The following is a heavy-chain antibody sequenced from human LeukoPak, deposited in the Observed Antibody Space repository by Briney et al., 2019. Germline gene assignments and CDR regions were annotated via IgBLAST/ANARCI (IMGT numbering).Heavy chain of an antibody. V-gene: IGHV1-69*04. Sequence: ASVKVSCKASGGTFSSYAISWVRQAPGQGLEWMGRIIPILGIANYAQKFQGRVTITADKSTSTAYMELSSLRSEDTAVYYCARGTEEYSKSSGWFDPWGQGTLVIVSS. J-gene: IGHJ5*02. CDR2: IIPILGIA. CDR1: GGTFSSYA. CDR3: ARGTEEYSKSSGWFDP. D-gene: IGHD6-6*01.